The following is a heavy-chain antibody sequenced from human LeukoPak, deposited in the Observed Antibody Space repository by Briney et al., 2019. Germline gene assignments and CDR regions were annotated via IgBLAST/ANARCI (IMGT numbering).Heavy chain of an antibody. CDR3: ARVYRSSSGYCFDY. V-gene: IGHV3-7*01. Sequence: GGSLRLSCAASGFIYSSYWMTWVRQAPGKGREWVANIKQDGSEKYDVDSVKGRFTISRDNAQNSLYLQMNSLRAEDTAVYYCARVYRSSSGYCFDYWGQGTLVTVSS. D-gene: IGHD6-6*01. J-gene: IGHJ4*02. CDR1: GFIYSSYW. CDR2: IKQDGSEK.